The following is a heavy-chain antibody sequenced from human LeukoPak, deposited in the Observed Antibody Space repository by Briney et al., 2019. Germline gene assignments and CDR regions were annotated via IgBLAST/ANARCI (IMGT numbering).Heavy chain of an antibody. Sequence: PGGSLRLSCAASGFTFSSHWMNWVRQAPGKGLEWVANIKQDGSEKHCVDSVKGRFTISRDNAKKSLYLQMNSLRAVDTAVYYCAGSRVPGAVDIWGQGTMVTVSS. CDR3: AGSRVPGAVDI. CDR2: IKQDGSEK. J-gene: IGHJ3*02. CDR1: GFTFSSHW. D-gene: IGHD2-15*01. V-gene: IGHV3-7*05.